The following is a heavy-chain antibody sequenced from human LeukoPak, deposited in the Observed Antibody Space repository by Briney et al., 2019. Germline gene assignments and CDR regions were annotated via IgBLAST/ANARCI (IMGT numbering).Heavy chain of an antibody. CDR2: IYYSGST. CDR3: ARDQGWDIVATSTYYYYGMDV. V-gene: IGHV4-59*01. J-gene: IGHJ6*02. D-gene: IGHD5-12*01. CDR1: GGSISSYY. Sequence: PSETLSLTCPVSGGSISSYYWSWIRQPPGKGLEWIGYIYYSGSTNYNPSLKSRVTISVDTSKNQFSLKLSSVTAADTAVYYCARDQGWDIVATSTYYYYGMDVWGQGTTVTVSS.